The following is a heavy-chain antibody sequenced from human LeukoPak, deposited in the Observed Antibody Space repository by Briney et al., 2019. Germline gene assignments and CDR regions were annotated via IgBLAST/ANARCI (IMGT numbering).Heavy chain of an antibody. V-gene: IGHV1-69*06. CDR2: IIPIFGTA. CDR3: AREDYYDSSGYFDYYYMDV. J-gene: IGHJ6*03. Sequence: SVKVSCKASGGTFSSYAISWVRQAPGQGLEWMGGIIPIFGTANYAQTVQGRVTITADKSTSTAYMELSSLRSEHTAVYYCAREDYYDSSGYFDYYYMDVWGKGTTVTVSS. CDR1: GGTFSSYA. D-gene: IGHD3-22*01.